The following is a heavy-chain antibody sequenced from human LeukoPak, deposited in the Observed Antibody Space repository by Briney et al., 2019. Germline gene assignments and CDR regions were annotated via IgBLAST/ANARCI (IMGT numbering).Heavy chain of an antibody. J-gene: IGHJ4*02. D-gene: IGHD6-25*01. V-gene: IGHV4-59*01. CDR2: MYYSGTT. Sequence: PSETLSLTCTVSGGSISSYYWSWIRQPPGKGLEWIGYMYYSGTTNYNPSLKSRVTISVDTSKNQFSLMLNSVTAADTAVYYCARGGPPRPFDYWGQGTLVTVSS. CDR1: GGSISSYY. CDR3: ARGGPPRPFDY.